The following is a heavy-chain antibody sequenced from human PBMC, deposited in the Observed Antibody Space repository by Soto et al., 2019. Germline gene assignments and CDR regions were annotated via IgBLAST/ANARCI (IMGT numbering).Heavy chain of an antibody. V-gene: IGHV1-18*01. CDR3: ARVEYGDLVYLDF. Sequence: QVHLVQSGAEVKKPGASLKVSCKASGYKFTNYYIAWVRQAPGQGLEWMGSMSAYDGNTDYEQKFQDRVVMTTDTSTTTAYMELRRLRSADTAVYYCARVEYGDLVYLDFWGQGTQVTVSS. J-gene: IGHJ4*02. CDR2: MSAYDGNT. CDR1: GYKFTNYY. D-gene: IGHD2-21*02.